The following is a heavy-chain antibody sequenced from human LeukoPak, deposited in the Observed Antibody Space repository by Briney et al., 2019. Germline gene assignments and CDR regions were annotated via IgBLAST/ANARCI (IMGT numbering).Heavy chain of an antibody. CDR1: GDTFSSYP. D-gene: IGHD3-10*01. CDR3: ARTYYYGSGRPLAFDY. J-gene: IGHJ4*02. Sequence: SVKVSCRASGDTFSSYPISWVRHAPGQGLEWMGAIIPIFSAAQNAQKFQGRVTITADESPSTAYMELSSVRSEDTAVYYCARTYYYGSGRPLAFDYWGQGTLVTVSS. V-gene: IGHV1-69*01. CDR2: IIPIFSAA.